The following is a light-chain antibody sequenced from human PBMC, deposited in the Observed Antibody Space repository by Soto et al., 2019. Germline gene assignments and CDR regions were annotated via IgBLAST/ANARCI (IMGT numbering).Light chain of an antibody. J-gene: IGLJ1*01. Sequence: THAAYVSRSPGQSITIIYTGTSSDVGGYNYVSWYQHHPGKAPKLLIYDVSNRPSGISNRFSGSKSDNTASLTISGLQPEDEADYYCSSYTTSNTRQIVFGTGTKVTVL. CDR1: SSDVGGYNY. CDR2: DVS. V-gene: IGLV2-14*03. CDR3: SSYTTSNTRQIV.